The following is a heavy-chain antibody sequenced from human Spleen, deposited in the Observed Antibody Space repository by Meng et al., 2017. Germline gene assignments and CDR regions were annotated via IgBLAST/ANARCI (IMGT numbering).Heavy chain of an antibody. Sequence: SVKVSCKASGGTFSSYTISWVRQAPGQGLEWMGRLIPILGIANYAQKFQGRVTITADKSTSTAYMELSSLRSEDTAVYYCARYPQGYCSGGSYYFPQDWGQGTLVTVSS. D-gene: IGHD2-15*01. J-gene: IGHJ4*02. CDR3: ARYPQGYCSGGSYYFPQD. V-gene: IGHV1-69*02. CDR1: GGTFSSYT. CDR2: LIPILGIA.